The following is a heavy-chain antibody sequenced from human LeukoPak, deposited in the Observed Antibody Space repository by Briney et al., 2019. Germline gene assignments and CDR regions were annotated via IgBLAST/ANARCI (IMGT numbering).Heavy chain of an antibody. CDR3: ARDRPYGSGRAGDFDL. CDR2: LYTGGNT. CDR1: GFTFSSYA. Sequence: GGSLRLSCAASGFTFSSYAMSWVRQAPGKGLEWVSSLYTGGNTYYADSVKGRFTISRDNSKNTVYLQMNRLRAEDTAVYYCARDRPYGSGRAGDFDLWGRGTLVTVSS. V-gene: IGHV3-23*03. D-gene: IGHD3-10*01. J-gene: IGHJ2*01.